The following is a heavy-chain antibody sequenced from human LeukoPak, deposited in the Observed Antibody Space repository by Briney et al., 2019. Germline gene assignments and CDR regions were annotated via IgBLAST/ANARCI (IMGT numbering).Heavy chain of an antibody. CDR3: AREGGQDIVVVPAALYLGYYCGMDV. CDR1: GFTFSSYW. V-gene: IGHV3-7*05. Sequence: GGSLRLSCAASGFTFSSYWMSWVRQAPGKGLEWVANIKQDGSEKYYVDSVKGRFTISRDNAKNSLYLQMNSLRAEDTAVYYCAREGGQDIVVVPAALYLGYYCGMDVWGQGTTVTVSS. CDR2: IKQDGSEK. D-gene: IGHD2-2*01. J-gene: IGHJ6*02.